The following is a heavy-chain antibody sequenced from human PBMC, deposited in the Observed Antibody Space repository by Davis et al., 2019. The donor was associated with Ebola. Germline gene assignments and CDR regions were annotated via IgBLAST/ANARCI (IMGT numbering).Heavy chain of an antibody. CDR1: GFTFSSYA. Sequence: GGSLRLSCAASGFTFSSYAMSWVRQAPGKGLEWVSSIGGSGDKKYYADSVKGRFTISRDNSKNTLYLQMNSLRAEDTAVYYCAKYKYGSGSYYHWGQGTLVTVSS. CDR2: IGGSGDKK. CDR3: AKYKYGSGSYYH. D-gene: IGHD3-10*01. J-gene: IGHJ4*02. V-gene: IGHV3-23*01.